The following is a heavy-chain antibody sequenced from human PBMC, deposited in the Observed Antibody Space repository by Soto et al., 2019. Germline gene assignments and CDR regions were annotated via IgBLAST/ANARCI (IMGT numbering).Heavy chain of an antibody. D-gene: IGHD4-4*01. Sequence: SETLSLTCTVSGGSISSYYWSWIRQLPGKGLEWIGYIYYSGSTNYNPSLKSRVTISVDTSKNQFSLKLSSVTAADTAVYYCARRSPGTVSYYYYGMDVWGQGTTVTVSS. CDR3: ARRSPGTVSYYYYGMDV. CDR1: GGSISSYY. V-gene: IGHV4-59*01. J-gene: IGHJ6*02. CDR2: IYYSGST.